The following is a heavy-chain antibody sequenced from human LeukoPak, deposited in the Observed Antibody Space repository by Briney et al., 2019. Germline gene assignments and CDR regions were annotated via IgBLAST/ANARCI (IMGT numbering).Heavy chain of an antibody. V-gene: IGHV4-59*01. CDR2: IYYSGST. CDR3: ARSTRYCSSTSCDPLMDY. CDR1: GGSISSYY. Sequence: SETLSLTCTVSGGSISSYYWSWIRQPPGKGLEWIGYIYYSGSTNYNPSLKSRVTISVDTSKNQFSLKLSSVTAADTAVYYCARSTRYCSSTSCDPLMDYWGQGTLVTVSS. D-gene: IGHD2-2*01. J-gene: IGHJ4*02.